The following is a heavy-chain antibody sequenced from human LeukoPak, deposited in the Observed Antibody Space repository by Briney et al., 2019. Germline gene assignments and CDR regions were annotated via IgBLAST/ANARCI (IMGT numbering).Heavy chain of an antibody. CDR1: GGSISSYY. Sequence: SETLSLTCTVSGGSISSYYWSWIRQPPGKGLEWIGYIYYSGSTNYNPSLKSRVTISVDTSKNQFSLKLSSVTAADTAVYYCAVTTVVHYWYFDLWGRGTLVTVSS. D-gene: IGHD4-23*01. CDR3: AVTTVVHYWYFDL. V-gene: IGHV4-59*01. J-gene: IGHJ2*01. CDR2: IYYSGST.